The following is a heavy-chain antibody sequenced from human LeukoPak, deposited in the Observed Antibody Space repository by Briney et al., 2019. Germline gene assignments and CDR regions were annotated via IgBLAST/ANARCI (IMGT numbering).Heavy chain of an antibody. Sequence: GGSLRLSCAASGFTFSDYYMSWIRQAPGKGLEWVSYISSSGSTIYYADSVKGRFTISRDNSKNTLYLQMNSLRAEDTAVYYCAKDVRYCSSTSCYSPHYYYYYMDVWGKGTTVTISS. CDR1: GFTFSDYY. J-gene: IGHJ6*03. D-gene: IGHD2-2*01. CDR3: AKDVRYCSSTSCYSPHYYYYYMDV. CDR2: ISSSGSTI. V-gene: IGHV3-11*04.